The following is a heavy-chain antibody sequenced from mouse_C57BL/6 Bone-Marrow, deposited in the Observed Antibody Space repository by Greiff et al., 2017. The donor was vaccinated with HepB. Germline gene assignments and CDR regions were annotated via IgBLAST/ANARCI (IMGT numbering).Heavy chain of an antibody. Sequence: QVQLQQPGAELVKPGASVKVSCKASGYTFTSYWMHWVKQRPGQGLEWIGRIHPSDSDTNYNQKFKGKSTLTVDKSSSPAYMQLSSLTSEDSAVYYCAVYYGSSYDWYFDVWGTGTTVTVSS. D-gene: IGHD1-1*01. V-gene: IGHV1-74*01. CDR3: AVYYGSSYDWYFDV. CDR2: IHPSDSDT. CDR1: GYTFTSYW. J-gene: IGHJ1*03.